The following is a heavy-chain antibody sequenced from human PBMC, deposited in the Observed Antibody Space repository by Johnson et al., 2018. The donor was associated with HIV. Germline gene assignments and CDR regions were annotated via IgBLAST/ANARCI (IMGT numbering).Heavy chain of an antibody. CDR2: ISYDGSNK. J-gene: IGHJ3*02. D-gene: IGHD5-12*01. CDR3: ARGGLGSTRPRCAYIGATPYQLAACDI. CDR1: GFTFSSYA. Sequence: QVLLVESGGGVVQPGRSLRLSCAASGFTFSSYAMHWVRQAPGKGLEWVAVISYDGSNKYYADSVKGRFTISRDNSKNTLYLQMNSLRAEDTAVYYCARGGLGSTRPRCAYIGATPYQLAACDIWGQGTMVTVSS. V-gene: IGHV3-30-3*01.